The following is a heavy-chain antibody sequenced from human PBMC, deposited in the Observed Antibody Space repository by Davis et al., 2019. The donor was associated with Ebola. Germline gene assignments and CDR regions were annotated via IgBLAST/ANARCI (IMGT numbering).Heavy chain of an antibody. CDR1: GYTFTSYY. Sequence: ASVKVSCKASGYTFTSYYMHWVRQAPGQGLEWMGWINPNSGGTNYAQKFQGWVTVTRDTSISTAYMELSRLRSDDTAVYYCARDDGQLGFDYWGQGTLVTVSS. V-gene: IGHV1-2*04. CDR3: ARDDGQLGFDY. D-gene: IGHD6-6*01. J-gene: IGHJ4*02. CDR2: INPNSGGT.